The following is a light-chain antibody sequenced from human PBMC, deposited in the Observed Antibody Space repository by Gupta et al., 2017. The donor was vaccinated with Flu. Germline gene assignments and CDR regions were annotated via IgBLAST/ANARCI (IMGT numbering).Light chain of an antibody. CDR1: QSLLYNSNGQNF. V-gene: IGKV4-1*01. CDR2: WAS. CDR3: QQYFSASYT. J-gene: IGKJ2*01. Sequence: DIVMTQSPDSLAVSLGERATINCTSSQSLLYNSNGQNFLAWYQQKPGQTPKLLISWASTRESGVPDRFRGSGYGSHFTLTITSLQAEDVAVYYCQQYFSASYTFGQGTKVEI.